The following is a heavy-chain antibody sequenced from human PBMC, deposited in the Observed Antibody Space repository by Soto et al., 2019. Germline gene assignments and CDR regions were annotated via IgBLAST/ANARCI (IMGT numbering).Heavy chain of an antibody. CDR2: INSDGSTT. CDR1: GFTLSYYW. Sequence: GSLKISCTASGFTLSYYWMHWVRQAPGKGLVWVSRINSDGSTTNYADSVKGRFTISRDNAKNTLYLEMNSLRAEDTAVYYCANFYSGSYSTYWGQGTLVTVSS. J-gene: IGHJ4*02. CDR3: ANFYSGSYSTY. D-gene: IGHD1-26*01. V-gene: IGHV3-74*01.